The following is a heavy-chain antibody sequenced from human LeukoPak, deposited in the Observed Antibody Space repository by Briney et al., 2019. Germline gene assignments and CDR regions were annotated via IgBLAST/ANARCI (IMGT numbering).Heavy chain of an antibody. D-gene: IGHD3-22*01. Sequence: PSETLSLSCTVSGCSISSYYWSWIRQAPGKGLEWIGYIYYSRSNNYHPSLTRRCTILVGTSENQFSLQQSSVSAADPAVYYCSGARWVRDYDNWFDPWGQGTLVTVSS. V-gene: IGHV4-59*01. CDR2: IYYSRSN. CDR3: SGARWVRDYDNWFDP. J-gene: IGHJ5*02. CDR1: GCSISSYY.